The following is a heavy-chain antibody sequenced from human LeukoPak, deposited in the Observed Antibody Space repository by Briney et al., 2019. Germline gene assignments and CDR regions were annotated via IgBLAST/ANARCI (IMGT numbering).Heavy chain of an antibody. J-gene: IGHJ4*02. CDR3: ARSDSSGWYYFDY. D-gene: IGHD6-19*01. Sequence: GGSLRLSCAASGSTFSSHAMSWVRQAPGKGLEWVSIISGDGGITYYADSVKGRFTISRDNSKNTLYLQMNSLRAEDTAVYYCARSDSSGWYYFDYWGQGTLVTVSS. CDR1: GSTFSSHA. V-gene: IGHV3-23*01. CDR2: ISGDGGIT.